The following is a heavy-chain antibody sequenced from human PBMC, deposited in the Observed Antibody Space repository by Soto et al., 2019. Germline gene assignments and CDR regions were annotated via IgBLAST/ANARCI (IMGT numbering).Heavy chain of an antibody. V-gene: IGHV5-51*01. CDR1: GYSFNRYY. CDR3: ARLSRATVATPAAFDY. J-gene: IGHJ4*02. Sequence: PGESLKISCKGSGYSFNRYYIAWVRQMPGKGLEWMGIVHPGDSDTRYSPSFQGQVTMSADRSISTAYLKWSSLKASDTAIYYCARLSRATVATPAAFDYWGQGTLVTVSS. CDR2: VHPGDSDT. D-gene: IGHD4-17*01.